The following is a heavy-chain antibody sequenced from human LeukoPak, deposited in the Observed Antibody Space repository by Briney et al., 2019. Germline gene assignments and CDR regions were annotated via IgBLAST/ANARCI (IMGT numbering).Heavy chain of an antibody. J-gene: IGHJ4*02. D-gene: IGHD3-22*01. CDR2: ISYDGSNK. CDR3: ANNYYDSSGYYMVDY. V-gene: IGHV3-30-3*01. Sequence: RGSLRLSCAASGFTFSSYAMHWVRQAPGKGLEWVAVISYDGSNKYYADSVKGRFTISRDNSKNTLYLQMNSLRAEDTAVYYCANNYYDSSGYYMVDYWGQGTLSPSPQ. CDR1: GFTFSSYA.